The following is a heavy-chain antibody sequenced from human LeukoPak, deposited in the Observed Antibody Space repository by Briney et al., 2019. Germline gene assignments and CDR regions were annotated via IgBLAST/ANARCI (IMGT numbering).Heavy chain of an antibody. CDR1: GFTFSSYA. Sequence: PGGSLRLSCAASGFTFSSYAMSWVRQAPGKGLEWVSAISGSGGSTYYADSVKGRFTISRDNSKNTLYLQMNSLRAEDTAVYYCARAPDVTGTTDYWGLGTLVTVSS. CDR3: ARAPDVTGTTDY. D-gene: IGHD1-20*01. CDR2: ISGSGGST. V-gene: IGHV3-23*01. J-gene: IGHJ4*02.